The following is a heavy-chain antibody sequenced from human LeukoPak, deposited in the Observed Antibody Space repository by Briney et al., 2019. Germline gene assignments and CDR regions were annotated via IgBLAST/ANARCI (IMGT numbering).Heavy chain of an antibody. Sequence: GGSLRLSCAASGFTFSSYAMSWVRQAPGKGLEWVSSISSSNNYIYYADSVKGRFTISRDNAKNSLYLQMNSLRAEDTAVYYCARDFFSRLDTLYYFDYWGQGTLVTVSS. V-gene: IGHV3-21*01. CDR2: ISSSNNYI. CDR3: ARDFFSRLDTLYYFDY. J-gene: IGHJ4*02. CDR1: GFTFSSYA. D-gene: IGHD5-18*01.